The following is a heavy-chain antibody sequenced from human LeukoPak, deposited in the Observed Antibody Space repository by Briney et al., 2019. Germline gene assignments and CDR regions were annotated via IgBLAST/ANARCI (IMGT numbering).Heavy chain of an antibody. CDR2: IVHSGTT. Sequence: SETLSLTCAVYGGSFSGYYWSWIRQPPGKGLEWIGEIVHSGTTNYNPSLESRLTISIDTSKSQFSLKLSSVTAADTAVYYCARLITPTSGSNWFDPWGQGTLVTVSS. J-gene: IGHJ5*02. D-gene: IGHD3-10*01. V-gene: IGHV4-34*12. CDR3: ARLITPTSGSNWFDP. CDR1: GGSFSGYY.